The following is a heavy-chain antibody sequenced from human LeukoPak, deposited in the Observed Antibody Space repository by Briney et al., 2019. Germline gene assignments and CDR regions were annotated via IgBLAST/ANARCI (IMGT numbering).Heavy chain of an antibody. J-gene: IGHJ4*02. V-gene: IGHV5-51*01. Sequence: GESLQISCKGSGYSFIGYWIGWVRQMPGKGLEWIGIIFPGDSDTRYSPSFQGQVTISADKSIATAYLQWSSLKASDTAMYYCARNFEYCGGDCYDYWGQGTLVTVSS. CDR2: IFPGDSDT. CDR1: GYSFIGYW. CDR3: ARNFEYCGGDCYDY. D-gene: IGHD2-21*02.